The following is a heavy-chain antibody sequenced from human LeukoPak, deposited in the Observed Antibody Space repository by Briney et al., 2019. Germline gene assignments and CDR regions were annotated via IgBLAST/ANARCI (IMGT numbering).Heavy chain of an antibody. D-gene: IGHD6-19*01. CDR1: GFTFSSYW. CDR3: ASDPDSGGWSTFDN. Sequence: GGSLRLSCAASGFTFSSYWMHWVRQAPGKGLVWVSRIHGDGKKTTYADSVKGRLTISRDNAKNTLYLQMNSLRVEDTAVYYCASDPDSGGWSTFDNWGQGSLVTVSS. J-gene: IGHJ4*02. CDR2: IHGDGKKT. V-gene: IGHV3-74*01.